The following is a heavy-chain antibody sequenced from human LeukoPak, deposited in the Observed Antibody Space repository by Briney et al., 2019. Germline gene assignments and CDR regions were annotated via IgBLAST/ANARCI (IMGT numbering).Heavy chain of an antibody. J-gene: IGHJ6*03. CDR1: GGSFSGYY. Sequence: SETLSLTCAVYGGSFSGYYWSWIRQPPGQGLEWIGEINHSASTNYNPSLKSRVTISVDTSKNQFSLKLSSVTAADTAVYYCARHYRYYYGSGSYPTSYYYYYYMDVWGKGTTVTISS. V-gene: IGHV4-34*01. CDR3: ARHYRYYYGSGSYPTSYYYYYYMDV. D-gene: IGHD3-10*01. CDR2: INHSAST.